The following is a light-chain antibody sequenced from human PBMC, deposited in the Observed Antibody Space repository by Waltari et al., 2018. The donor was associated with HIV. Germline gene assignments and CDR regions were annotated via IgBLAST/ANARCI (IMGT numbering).Light chain of an antibody. CDR2: GAS. V-gene: IGKV3-15*01. CDR1: QSVNGN. Sequence: IVMTQSPATLSVSPGERVTLSCRASQSVNGNVAWYQQTIGQAPRLLIYGASNRVSGLPARFSGSGSGTEFTLTISSLQSEDFALYYCQHYVDWPRSFGQGTRVE. J-gene: IGKJ1*01. CDR3: QHYVDWPRS.